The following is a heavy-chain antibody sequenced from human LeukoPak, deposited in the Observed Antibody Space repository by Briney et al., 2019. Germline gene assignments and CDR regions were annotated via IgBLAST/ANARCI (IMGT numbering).Heavy chain of an antibody. D-gene: IGHD6-13*01. Sequence: LSGGSLRLSCAASGCTFDDYGMSWVRKAPGKGLEWVSGINWNGGSTGYADSVKGRFTISRDNAKNSLYLQMNSLRAEDTALYHCARGTRSSWRDAFDIWGQGTMVTVSS. V-gene: IGHV3-20*01. CDR2: INWNGGST. CDR1: GCTFDDYG. CDR3: ARGTRSSWRDAFDI. J-gene: IGHJ3*02.